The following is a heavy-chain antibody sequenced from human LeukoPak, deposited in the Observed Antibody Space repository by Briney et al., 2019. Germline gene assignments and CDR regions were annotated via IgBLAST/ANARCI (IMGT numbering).Heavy chain of an antibody. J-gene: IGHJ4*02. Sequence: GGSLRLSCAASGFTFSSYAMSWVRQAPGKGLEWVSAISGSGGSTYYADSVKGRFTISRDNSKNTLYLQMNSLRAEDTAVYYCAKDFSYDFWSGYDYWGQGALITVSS. CDR3: AKDFSYDFWSGYDY. D-gene: IGHD3-3*01. V-gene: IGHV3-23*01. CDR1: GFTFSSYA. CDR2: ISGSGGST.